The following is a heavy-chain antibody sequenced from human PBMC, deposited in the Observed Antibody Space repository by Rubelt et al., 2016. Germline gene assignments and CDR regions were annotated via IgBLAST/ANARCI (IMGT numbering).Heavy chain of an antibody. CDR1: GGSISTYY. Sequence: QVQLQESGPGLLKPSETLSLTCTVSGGSISTYYWSWIRQPPGKGLEWIGNIYYSGSTNYNPSLKSRVTITVDTSKNQFALKLSSVTAADTAVYYCARGIVGATRSSYYGLDVWGQGTTVTVSS. CDR3: ARGIVGATRSSYYGLDV. V-gene: IGHV4-59*12. CDR2: IYYSGST. J-gene: IGHJ6*02. D-gene: IGHD1-26*01.